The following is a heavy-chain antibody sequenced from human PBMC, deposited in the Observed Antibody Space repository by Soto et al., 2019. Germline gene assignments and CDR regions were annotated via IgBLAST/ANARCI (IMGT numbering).Heavy chain of an antibody. V-gene: IGHV5-51*01. J-gene: IGHJ6*02. CDR2: IYPGDSDT. CDR3: ARRKSVPTFSYYGLDV. Sequence: GESLKISCKGSEYMFSDYWIAWVRQMPDTGLEWMGIIYPGDSDTRYNPSFQGQVAISVDKSINTAYLQWTTLKASDTAIYYCARRKSVPTFSYYGLDVWGQGTTVTVSS. CDR1: EYMFSDYW.